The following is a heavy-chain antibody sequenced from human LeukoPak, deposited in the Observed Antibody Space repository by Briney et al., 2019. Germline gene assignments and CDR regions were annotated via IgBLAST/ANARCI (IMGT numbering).Heavy chain of an antibody. CDR3: ARGYTADY. CDR2: INHSGST. D-gene: IGHD5-18*01. V-gene: IGHV4-34*01. CDR1: GGSFSGYY. Sequence: PSETLSLTCAVYGGSFSGYYWSWIRQPPGKGLEWIGEINHSGSTNYNLSLKSRVTISVDTSKNQFSLKLSSVTAADTAVYYCARGYTADYWGQGTLVTVSS. J-gene: IGHJ4*02.